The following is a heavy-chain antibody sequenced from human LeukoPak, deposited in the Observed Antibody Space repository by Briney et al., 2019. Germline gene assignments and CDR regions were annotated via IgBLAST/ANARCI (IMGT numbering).Heavy chain of an antibody. CDR2: INRDGSST. CDR3: ARRRVTFVRVVDITSYYFDY. V-gene: IGHV3-74*01. D-gene: IGHD3-10*01. Sequence: GGSLRLFCAASGFTFSSYWMHWVSQASGKGLVWVSRINRDGSSTSYADSVKGRFTISRDNAKNSLHLQMNSLRAEDTALFYCARRRVTFVRVVDITSYYFDYWGQGTLVTVSS. CDR1: GFTFSSYW. J-gene: IGHJ4*02.